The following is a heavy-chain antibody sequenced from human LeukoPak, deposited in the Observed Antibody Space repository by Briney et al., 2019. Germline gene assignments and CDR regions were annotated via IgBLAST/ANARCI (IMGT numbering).Heavy chain of an antibody. J-gene: IGHJ4*02. Sequence: PGGSLRLSCVASVLPIGDFAMHWVRQAPGQGLEWVSLISGDGVSTFFTDSVKGRFSISRDNSKNSLFLEMSSLRTEDTAMYYCGRESVKCDYWGQGTLVAVSS. V-gene: IGHV3-43*02. CDR2: ISGDGVST. CDR1: VLPIGDFA. CDR3: GRESVKCDY. D-gene: IGHD4-11*01.